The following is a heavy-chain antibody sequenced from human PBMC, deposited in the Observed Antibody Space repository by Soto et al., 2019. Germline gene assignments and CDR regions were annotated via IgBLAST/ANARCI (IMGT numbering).Heavy chain of an antibody. Sequence: GGSLRLSCAAPGFTFSSCAMGWVRQAPGKGLEWVSDIIDSGGSTYYADSVKGRFTISRDNSKSTLYLQMNSMRAEVTALYYCAKGRSYYYYYGVDVWGQGTTVTVSS. CDR1: GFTFSSCA. CDR2: IIDSGGST. CDR3: AKGRSYYYYYGVDV. J-gene: IGHJ6*02. V-gene: IGHV3-23*01.